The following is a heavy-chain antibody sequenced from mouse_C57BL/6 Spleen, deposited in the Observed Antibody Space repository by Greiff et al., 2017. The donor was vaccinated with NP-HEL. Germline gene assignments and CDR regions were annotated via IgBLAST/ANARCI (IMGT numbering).Heavy chain of an antibody. V-gene: IGHV1-61*01. CDR1: GYTFTSYW. CDR2: IYPSDSET. J-gene: IGHJ4*01. Sequence: QVQLQQSGAELVRPGSSVKLSCKASGYTFTSYWMDWVKQRPGQGLEWIGNIYPSDSETHYNQKFKDKATLTVDKSSSTAYMQLSSLTSEDSAVYYCAREWDSSGLYYYAMDYWGQGTSVTVSS. CDR3: AREWDSSGLYYYAMDY. D-gene: IGHD3-2*02.